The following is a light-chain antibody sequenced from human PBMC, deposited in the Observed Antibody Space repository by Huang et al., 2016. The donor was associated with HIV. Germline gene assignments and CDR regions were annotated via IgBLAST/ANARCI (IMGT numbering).Light chain of an antibody. Sequence: EIVMTQSPATLSASPGDRSTLSCRASQSVSSNFAWYRQKPGQAPRLLLYGACTRATGIADRFSGSGSGTEFTLTINSVKSEDFEVYCCQRYNNWPPKITFGQGTRLEIK. CDR3: QRYNNWPPKIT. CDR2: GAC. V-gene: IGKV3-15*01. J-gene: IGKJ5*01. CDR1: QSVSSN.